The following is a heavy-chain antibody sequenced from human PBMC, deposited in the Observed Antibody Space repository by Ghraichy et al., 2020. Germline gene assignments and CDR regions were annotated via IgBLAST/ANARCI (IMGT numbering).Heavy chain of an antibody. Sequence: SETLSLTCTVSGGSISSYYWSWIRQPPGKGLEWIGYIYYSGSTNYNPSLKSRVTISVDTSKNQFSLKLSSVTAADTAVYYCARHKTGEGGEVDYWGQGTLVTVSS. V-gene: IGHV4-59*08. CDR2: IYYSGST. CDR1: GGSISSYY. CDR3: ARHKTGEGGEVDY. J-gene: IGHJ4*02. D-gene: IGHD3-16*01.